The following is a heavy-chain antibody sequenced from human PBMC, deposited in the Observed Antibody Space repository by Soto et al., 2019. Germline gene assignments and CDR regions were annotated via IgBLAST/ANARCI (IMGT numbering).Heavy chain of an antibody. J-gene: IGHJ4*02. V-gene: IGHV1-69*01. D-gene: IGHD6-19*01. CDR1: GGTFSSYA. Sequence: QVQLVQSGAEVKKPGSSVKVSCKASGGTFSSYAISWVRQAPGQGLEWLGGIIPIFGTANYARKFQGRVTISAEESTSPAYMEMSSLRSEATEVYYWARSSAGQWLVYGYWGQRTLVTVSS. CDR2: IIPIFGTA. CDR3: ARSSAGQWLVYGY.